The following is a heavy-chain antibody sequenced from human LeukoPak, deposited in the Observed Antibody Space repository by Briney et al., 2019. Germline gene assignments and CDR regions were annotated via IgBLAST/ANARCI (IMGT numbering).Heavy chain of an antibody. Sequence: GGSLALSCAASGFTSSSYAMSWVRQAPGKGLEWVSGISGSGGSTYYADSVKGRFTLSRGNSKNTLNLQMNSLRAEDTAVDYCTNRWTIGIERAFDYWGQGTLVTVSS. J-gene: IGHJ4*02. D-gene: IGHD1-1*01. CDR3: TNRWTIGIERAFDY. CDR1: GFTSSSYA. CDR2: ISGSGGST. V-gene: IGHV3-23*01.